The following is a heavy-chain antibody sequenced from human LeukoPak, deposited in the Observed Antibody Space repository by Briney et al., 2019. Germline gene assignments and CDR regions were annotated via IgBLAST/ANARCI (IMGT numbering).Heavy chain of an antibody. Sequence: SETLSLTCLVSGGSISSYYWSWIRQPPGKELECIGYIYYSGSTNYNPSLRSRVPISVDTTKNQVSVKLSSMTAADTAVYYSARYRSGGCGEYNDAFDIWGQGTMVTASS. V-gene: IGHV4-59*01. J-gene: IGHJ3*02. D-gene: IGHD3-10*01. CDR1: GGSISSYY. CDR3: ARYRSGGCGEYNDAFDI. CDR2: IYYSGST.